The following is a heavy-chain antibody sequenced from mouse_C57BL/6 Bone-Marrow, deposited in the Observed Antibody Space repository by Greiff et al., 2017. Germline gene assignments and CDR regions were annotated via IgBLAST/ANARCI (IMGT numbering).Heavy chain of an antibody. Sequence: EVKLVESGAELVKPGASVKLSCTASGFNIKDYYIHWVKQRTEQGLEWIGRIDPEDGETKYAPKFQDKATITSYTSSNTAYLQLSSLTSEDTAVYYCTRSLIYYGTNYWGQGTTLTVSS. CDR1: GFNIKDYY. V-gene: IGHV14-2*01. D-gene: IGHD1-1*01. CDR3: TRSLIYYGTNY. CDR2: IDPEDGET. J-gene: IGHJ2*01.